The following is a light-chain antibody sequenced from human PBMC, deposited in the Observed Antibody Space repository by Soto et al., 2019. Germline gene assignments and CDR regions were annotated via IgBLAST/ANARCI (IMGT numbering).Light chain of an antibody. CDR1: QSISSY. J-gene: IGKJ2*01. V-gene: IGKV1-39*01. CDR2: TAS. Sequence: DIQMTQSPSSLSASVGDRVTITCRASQSISSYLNWYQQKPGKAPKLLIYTASSLQSGVPSRFSGSGSGTDFTLTISSLQPEDFATCCWHQSYSTMYTFGQGTKPEIK. CDR3: HQSYSTMYT.